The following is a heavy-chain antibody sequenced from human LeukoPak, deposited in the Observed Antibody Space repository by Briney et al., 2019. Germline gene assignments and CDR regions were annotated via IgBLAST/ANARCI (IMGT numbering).Heavy chain of an antibody. J-gene: IGHJ4*02. D-gene: IGHD1-1*01. CDR2: IYSSGST. CDR1: GGSISPYY. Sequence: ASETLSLTCTVSGGSISPYYWGWIRQPPGKGLEWIGYIYSSGSTNYNPSLKSRVTISVDTTKNQFSLNLNSVTVADTAMYYCARISDWNDFDYWGQGIQVTVSS. CDR3: ARISDWNDFDY. V-gene: IGHV4-59*01.